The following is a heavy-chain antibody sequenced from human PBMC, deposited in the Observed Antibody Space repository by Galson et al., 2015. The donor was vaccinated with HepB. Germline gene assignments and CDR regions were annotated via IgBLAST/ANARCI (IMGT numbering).Heavy chain of an antibody. CDR1: GFTVSSNY. V-gene: IGHV3-66*01. D-gene: IGHD6-13*01. Sequence: SLRLSCAASGFTVSSNYMSWVRQAPGKGLEWVSVIYSGGSTYYADSVKGRFTISRDNSKNTLYLQMNSLRAEDTAVYYCARVSSSWYTTSDYWGQGTLVTVSS. CDR2: IYSGGST. J-gene: IGHJ4*02. CDR3: ARVSSSWYTTSDY.